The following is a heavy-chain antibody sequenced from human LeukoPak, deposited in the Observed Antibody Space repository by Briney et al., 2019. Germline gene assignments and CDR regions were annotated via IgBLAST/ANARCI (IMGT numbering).Heavy chain of an antibody. Sequence: ASVKVSCKASGYTFTGYYMHWVRQAPGQGLEWMGWINPNSGGTNYAQKFQGRVTMTRDTSISTAYMELSRLRSDDTAVYYCARAPGGPYDILTGYYMYYFDYWGQGTLVTVSS. V-gene: IGHV1-2*02. CDR1: GYTFTGYY. D-gene: IGHD3-9*01. CDR2: INPNSGGT. CDR3: ARAPGGPYDILTGYYMYYFDY. J-gene: IGHJ4*02.